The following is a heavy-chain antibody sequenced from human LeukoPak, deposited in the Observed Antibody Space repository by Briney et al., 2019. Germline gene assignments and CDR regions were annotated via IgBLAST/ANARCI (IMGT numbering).Heavy chain of an antibody. J-gene: IGHJ6*02. CDR2: INPNSGGT. CDR3: ARKYCSSTSCYLYGMDV. CDR1: RYTFTGYY. Sequence: GASVKVSCKASRYTFTGYYMHWVRQAPGQGLEWMGWINPNSGGTNYAQKFQGRVTMTRDTSISTAYMELSRLRSDDTAVYYCARKYCSSTSCYLYGMDVWGQGTTVTVSS. D-gene: IGHD2-2*01. V-gene: IGHV1-2*02.